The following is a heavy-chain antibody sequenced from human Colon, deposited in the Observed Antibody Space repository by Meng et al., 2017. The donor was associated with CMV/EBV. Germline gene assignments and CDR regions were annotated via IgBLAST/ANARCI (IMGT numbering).Heavy chain of an antibody. Sequence: SGAASGFRITNYAVKWVRQAPGKGLEWVSVISASGYYTFYAESVKGRFTIGRDISKNTVYLQTSSLRAEDTAVYFCAKAPTRRYYFDSWGQGSLVTVSS. CDR2: ISASGYYT. J-gene: IGHJ4*02. D-gene: IGHD5-24*01. CDR3: AKAPTRRYYFDS. V-gene: IGHV3-23*01. CDR1: GFRITNYA.